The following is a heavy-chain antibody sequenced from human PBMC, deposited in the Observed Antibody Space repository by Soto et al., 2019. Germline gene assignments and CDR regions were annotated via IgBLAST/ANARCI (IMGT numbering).Heavy chain of an antibody. D-gene: IGHD6-19*01. CDR3: ARVKAQILSSGWYGGDDI. Sequence: EVQLLESGGGLVQPGGSLRLSCAASGFTFSTYAMSWVRQAPGKGLEWVATIRGSGGKTHYADSVKGRFTTTRENSENTVYLQMNSLRAEDTAVYYCARVKAQILSSGWYGGDDIWGHGTMVTVSS. V-gene: IGHV3-23*01. J-gene: IGHJ3*02. CDR1: GFTFSTYA. CDR2: IRGSGGKT.